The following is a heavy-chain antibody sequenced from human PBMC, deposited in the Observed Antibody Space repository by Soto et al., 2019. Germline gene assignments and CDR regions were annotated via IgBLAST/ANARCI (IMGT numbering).Heavy chain of an antibody. CDR2: INPNSGGT. D-gene: IGHD3-9*01. CDR1: GYTFTGYY. J-gene: IGHJ6*02. Sequence: ASVKVSCKASGYTFTGYYMHWVRQAPGQGLEWMGWINPNSGGTNYAQKFQGWVTMTRDTSTSTAYMELSRLRSDDTAVYYCARGVFDWSRSPYYYYYYGMDVWGQGTTVTVSS. CDR3: ARGVFDWSRSPYYYYYYGMDV. V-gene: IGHV1-2*04.